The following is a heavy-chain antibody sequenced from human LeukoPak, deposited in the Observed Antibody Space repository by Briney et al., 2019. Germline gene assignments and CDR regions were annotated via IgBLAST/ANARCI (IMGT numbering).Heavy chain of an antibody. CDR3: VRGYRNQWELWA. D-gene: IGHD1-26*01. CDR1: EFTFRNFW. V-gene: IGHV3-7*01. Sequence: GGSLRLSCSASEFTFRNFWMTWVRQVPGKGLEWVANINQDVSQRYYVDSLKDRFTISRDNAKSSLYLQMNSLTPEDTGIYYCVRGYRNQWELWAWGQGTLVTVSS. CDR2: INQDVSQR. J-gene: IGHJ5*02.